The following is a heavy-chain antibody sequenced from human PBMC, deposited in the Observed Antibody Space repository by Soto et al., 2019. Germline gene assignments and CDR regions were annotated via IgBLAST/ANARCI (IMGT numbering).Heavy chain of an antibody. CDR1: GYTFSSYG. CDR3: TGGPPNWGFDS. CDR2: ISGYNGKT. D-gene: IGHD7-27*01. V-gene: IGHV1-18*01. Sequence: GASVKVSCKASGYTFSSYGISWVRQAPGQGLEWMGWISGYNGKTNYAQKLQDRVTMTTDTSTSTDYMELRSLRSDDTAVYYCTGGPPNWGFDSWGQGTPVTVSS. J-gene: IGHJ5*01.